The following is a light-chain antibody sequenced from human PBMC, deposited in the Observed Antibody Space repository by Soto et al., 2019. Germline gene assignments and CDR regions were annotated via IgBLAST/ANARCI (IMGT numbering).Light chain of an antibody. CDR1: QDIGSW. CDR2: AAS. J-gene: IGKJ3*01. Sequence: DIQMTQSPSSVSASVGDRVTITCRASQDIGSWLAWFQQKPGKAPKLLIFAASSLPRGVSSRFNDSESETHFTLTINSLQPEDFATYYCQQAYDFPFTFGPGTKVD. V-gene: IGKV1-12*01. CDR3: QQAYDFPFT.